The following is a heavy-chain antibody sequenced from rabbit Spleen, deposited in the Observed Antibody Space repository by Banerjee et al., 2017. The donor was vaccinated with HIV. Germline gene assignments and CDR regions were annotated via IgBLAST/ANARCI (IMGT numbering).Heavy chain of an antibody. Sequence: QSLEESGGDLVKPGASLTLTCTASGFSFNNNYYMCWVRLAPGKGLECIACIYAGSSGSTYYASWAKGRFTISKTSSTTVTLQMTSLTAADTATYFCARGSATMTMVITGWYFTLWGPGTLVTVS. CDR1: GFSFNNNYY. V-gene: IGHV1S40*01. CDR2: IYAGSSGST. CDR3: ARGSATMTMVITGWYFTL. J-gene: IGHJ4*01. D-gene: IGHD2-1*01.